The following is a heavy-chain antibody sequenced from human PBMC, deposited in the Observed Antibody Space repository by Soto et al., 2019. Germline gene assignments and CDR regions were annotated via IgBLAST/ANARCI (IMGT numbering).Heavy chain of an antibody. D-gene: IGHD6-19*01. CDR2: ISSSSSYI. V-gene: IGHV3-21*01. CDR3: ERDSSSGWKWTPSY. Sequence: GGSLRLSCSASVFTFSSYSMNWVRQAPGKGLEWVSSISSSSSYIYYADSVKGRFTISRDNAKNSLYLQMNSLRAEDTAVYYCERDSSSGWKWTPSYWGQGNLVTGSS. CDR1: VFTFSSYS. J-gene: IGHJ4*02.